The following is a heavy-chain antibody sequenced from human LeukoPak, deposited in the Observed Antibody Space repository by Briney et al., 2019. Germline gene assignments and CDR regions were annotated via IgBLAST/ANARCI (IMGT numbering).Heavy chain of an antibody. V-gene: IGHV4-34*01. CDR3: ARDPAMDAFDI. D-gene: IGHD2-2*01. J-gene: IGHJ3*02. CDR1: GGSFSGYY. CDR2: INHSGST. Sequence: PSETLSLTCAVYGGSFSGYYWSWIRQPPGKGLEWIGEINHSGSTNYNPSLKSRVTISVDTSKNQFSLKLSSVTAADTAVYYCARDPAMDAFDIWGQGTMVTVSS.